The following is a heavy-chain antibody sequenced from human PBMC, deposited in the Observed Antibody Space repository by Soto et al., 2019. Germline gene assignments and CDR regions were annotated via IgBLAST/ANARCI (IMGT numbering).Heavy chain of an antibody. CDR1: GFTFSSYG. D-gene: IGHD2-2*01. V-gene: IGHV3-30*18. CDR2: ISYDGSNK. CDR3: ANGPAIVLVPAAMNYYYGMDV. Sequence: QVQLVESGGGVVQPGRSLRLSCAASGFTFSSYGMHWVRQAPGKGLEWVAVISYDGSNKYYADSVKGRFTISRDNSKNTRYLQMNSLRAEDTAVYYCANGPAIVLVPAAMNYYYGMDVWGQGTTVTVSS. J-gene: IGHJ6*02.